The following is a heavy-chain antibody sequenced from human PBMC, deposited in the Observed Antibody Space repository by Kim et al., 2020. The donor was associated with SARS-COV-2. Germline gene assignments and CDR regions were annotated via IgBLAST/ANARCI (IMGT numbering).Heavy chain of an antibody. CDR2: ISYDGSNK. V-gene: IGHV3-33*05. D-gene: IGHD1-26*01. CDR3: ARDRGLLIEAAFDI. CDR1: GFTFSSYG. Sequence: GGSLRLSCAASGFTFSSYGMHWVRQAPGKGLEWVAVISYDGSNKYYADSVKGRFTISRDNSKNTLYLQMNSLRAEDTAVYYCARDRGLLIEAAFDIWGQG. J-gene: IGHJ3*02.